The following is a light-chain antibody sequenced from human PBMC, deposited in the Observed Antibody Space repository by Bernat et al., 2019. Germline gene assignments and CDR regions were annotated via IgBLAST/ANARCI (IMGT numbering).Light chain of an antibody. CDR2: RAS. V-gene: IGKV1-33*01. CDR3: QQYNDFIS. CDR1: RDIVNY. Sequence: DTQMTQSPSSLPASVGQRVTITCQASRDIVNYLNWYQQRAGKAPKLLISRASTLRTGVPPRFSGTGSGTHFTLTISGLRPEDVATYYCQQYNDFISFGQGTRLEI. J-gene: IGKJ5*01.